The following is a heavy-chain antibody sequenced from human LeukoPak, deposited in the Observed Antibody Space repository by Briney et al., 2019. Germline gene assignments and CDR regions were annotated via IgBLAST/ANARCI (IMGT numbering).Heavy chain of an antibody. J-gene: IGHJ4*02. V-gene: IGHV3-74*01. CDR3: ASGVGATGPFDY. CDR2: INSDGSST. CDR1: GFTFSSYW. D-gene: IGHD1-26*01. Sequence: GGSLRLSCAASGFTFSSYWMHWVRQAPGKGLVWVSRINSDGSSTSYAGSVKGRFTISRDNAKNTLYLQMNSLRAEDAAVYYCASGVGATGPFDYWGQGTLVTVSS.